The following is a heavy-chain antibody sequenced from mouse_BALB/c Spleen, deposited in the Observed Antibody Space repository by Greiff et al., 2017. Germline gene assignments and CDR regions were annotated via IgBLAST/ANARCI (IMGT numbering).Heavy chain of an antibody. V-gene: IGHV1-26*01. J-gene: IGHJ3*01. CDR1: GYSFTGYY. CDR2: INPYNGAT. D-gene: IGHD2-2*01. Sequence: EVQLQQSGPELVKPGASVKISCKASGYSFTGYYMHWVKQSHVKSLEWIGRINPYNGATSYNQNFKDKASLTVDKSSSTAYMELHSLTSEDSAVYYCARCGYDVREFAYWGQGTLVTVSA. CDR3: ARCGYDVREFAY.